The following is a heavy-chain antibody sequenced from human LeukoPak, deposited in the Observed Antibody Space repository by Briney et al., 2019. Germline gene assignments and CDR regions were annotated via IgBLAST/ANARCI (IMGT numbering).Heavy chain of an antibody. Sequence: LSLTCAVYGGSFSGYYWNWIRQPPGKGLEWVSYISSSGSAMYYADSVKGRFTISRDNAKNSLYLQMNSLRAEDTAVYYCARIPSYTYGYFIDYWGQGTLVTVSS. D-gene: IGHD5-18*01. V-gene: IGHV3-11*04. J-gene: IGHJ4*02. CDR2: ISSSGSAM. CDR1: GGSFSGYY. CDR3: ARIPSYTYGYFIDY.